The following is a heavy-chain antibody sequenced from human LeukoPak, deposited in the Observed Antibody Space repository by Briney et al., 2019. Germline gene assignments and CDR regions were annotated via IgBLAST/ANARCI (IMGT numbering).Heavy chain of an antibody. J-gene: IGHJ5*02. V-gene: IGHV4-39*07. CDR2: IYFSGTT. CDR1: GGSISSSSYY. Sequence: SETLSLTCTVSGGSISSSSYYWGWIRQPPGKGLEWIGSIYFSGTTYYDPSLQSRVTISVDTAKNQFSLKVTSVTAADTAAYYCARDAHCTGVSCYSPYNWFDPWGQGTLVTVSS. D-gene: IGHD2-15*01. CDR3: ARDAHCTGVSCYSPYNWFDP.